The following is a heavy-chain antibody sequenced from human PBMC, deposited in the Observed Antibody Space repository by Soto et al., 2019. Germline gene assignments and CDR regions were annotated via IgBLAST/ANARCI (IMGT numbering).Heavy chain of an antibody. CDR3: ARNLGPYSSGWSGLWGNDY. Sequence: QVQLVQSGAEVKKPGSSVKVSCKASGGTFSSYTISWVRQAPGQGLEWMGRIIPILGIANYAQQCQGRVTIPEDKSTSRAYMELSSLRSEDTAVYYCARNLGPYSSGWSGLWGNDYWGQGTLVTVSS. J-gene: IGHJ4*02. D-gene: IGHD6-19*01. CDR2: IIPILGIA. CDR1: GGTFSSYT. V-gene: IGHV1-69*02.